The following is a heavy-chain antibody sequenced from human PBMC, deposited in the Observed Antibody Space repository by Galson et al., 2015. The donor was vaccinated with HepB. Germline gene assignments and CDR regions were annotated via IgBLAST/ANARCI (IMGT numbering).Heavy chain of an antibody. D-gene: IGHD5-12*01. V-gene: IGHV4-34*01. CDR3: VRAYHIDQD. J-gene: IGHJ1*01. Sequence: ETLSLTCAVYGGSFSDYYWSWIRQPPGKGLEWIGEVHHSGSANYNPSLKSRVTVSLDTSRNHFSLKLNSVTAADTAVYYCVRAYHIDQDWGQGTLVTVSS. CDR1: GGSFSDYY. CDR2: VHHSGSA.